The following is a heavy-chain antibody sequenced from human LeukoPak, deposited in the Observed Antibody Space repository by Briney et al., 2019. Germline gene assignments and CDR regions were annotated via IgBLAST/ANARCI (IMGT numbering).Heavy chain of an antibody. D-gene: IGHD6-6*01. V-gene: IGHV3-23*01. Sequence: PGGSLRLSCAASGFTFSSYAMSWVRQAPGKGLEWGSAISGSGGSTYYADSVKGRFTISRDNSKNTLYLQMNSLRAEDTAVYYCAKFIAARPDYPLYYYYKDVWGKGTTVTVSS. CDR3: AKFIAARPDYPLYYYYKDV. CDR1: GFTFSSYA. CDR2: ISGSGGST. J-gene: IGHJ6*03.